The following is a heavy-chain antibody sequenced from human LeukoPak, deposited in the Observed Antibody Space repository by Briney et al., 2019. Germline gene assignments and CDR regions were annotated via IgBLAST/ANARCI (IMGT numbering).Heavy chain of an antibody. CDR2: ISYDGSNK. CDR3: ARDPVGYSNRNDY. CDR1: GFTFSSYA. J-gene: IGHJ4*02. V-gene: IGHV3-30-3*01. Sequence: PGGSLRLSCAASGFTFSSYAMHWVRQAPGKGLEWVAVISYDGSNKYYADSVKGRFTIYRDNSKNTLYLQMNSLRAEDTAVYYCARDPVGYSNRNDYWGQGTLVTVSS. D-gene: IGHD4-11*01.